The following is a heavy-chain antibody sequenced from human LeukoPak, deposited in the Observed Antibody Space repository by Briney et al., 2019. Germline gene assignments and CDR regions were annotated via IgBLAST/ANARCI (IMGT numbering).Heavy chain of an antibody. Sequence: PSETLSLTCTVSGGSISSYYWSWIRQPPGKGLEWIGYIYYSGTTNYNPSLESRVTISLDTSKNQFSLKLSSVTAADTAVYYCASTGGGYTYSSFDYWGQGTLVTVSS. CDR1: GGSISSYY. V-gene: IGHV4-59*08. D-gene: IGHD5-18*01. J-gene: IGHJ4*02. CDR2: IYYSGTT. CDR3: ASTGGGYTYSSFDY.